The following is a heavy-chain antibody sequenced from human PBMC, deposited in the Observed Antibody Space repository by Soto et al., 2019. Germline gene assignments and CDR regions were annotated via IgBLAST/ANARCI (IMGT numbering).Heavy chain of an antibody. D-gene: IGHD3-10*01. J-gene: IGHJ4*02. Sequence: PSETLSLTCAVSGGSINSRYWWSWVRQSPGKGLEWIGEIYHSGSTNYNPSLKSRVTISVDKSKNQFSLNLSSVTAADTAVYYCARDQNGSGNYYPRYFDYWGQGTLVTVSS. CDR1: GGSINSRYW. V-gene: IGHV4-4*02. CDR2: IYHSGST. CDR3: ARDQNGSGNYYPRYFDY.